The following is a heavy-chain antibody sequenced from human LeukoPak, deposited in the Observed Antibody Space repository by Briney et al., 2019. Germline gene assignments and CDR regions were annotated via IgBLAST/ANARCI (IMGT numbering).Heavy chain of an antibody. CDR3: ARDRRLRYFDWLKTDAFDI. D-gene: IGHD3-9*01. Sequence: ASVKVSCKASGYTFTSYAMSWVRQAPGQGLEWMGWISTNTGNPTYAQGFTGRFVFSLDTSVSTAYLQISSLKAEDTAVYYCARDRRLRYFDWLKTDAFDIWGQGTMVTVSS. CDR1: GYTFTSYA. J-gene: IGHJ3*02. CDR2: ISTNTGNP. V-gene: IGHV7-4-1*02.